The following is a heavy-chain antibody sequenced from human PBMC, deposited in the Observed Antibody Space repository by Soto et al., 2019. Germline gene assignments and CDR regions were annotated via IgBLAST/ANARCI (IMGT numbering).Heavy chain of an antibody. Sequence: QVQLVESGGGVVQPGRSLRLSCAASGFTFSSYGMHWVRQAPGKGLEWVAVIWYDGSNKYYADSVKGRFTISRDNSKNTRYLQMNILRAEDTAVYYCARAGQYYGWGGGDYWGQGTLVTVSS. V-gene: IGHV3-33*01. J-gene: IGHJ4*02. D-gene: IGHD3-10*01. CDR3: ARAGQYYGWGGGDY. CDR2: IWYDGSNK. CDR1: GFTFSSYG.